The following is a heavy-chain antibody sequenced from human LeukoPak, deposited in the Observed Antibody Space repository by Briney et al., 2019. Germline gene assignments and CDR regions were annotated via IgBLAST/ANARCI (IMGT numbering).Heavy chain of an antibody. V-gene: IGHV3-20*04. CDR3: ARGYYYYMDV. CDR2: TNWNGGST. Sequence: PGGSLRLSCAASGFTFDDYGMSWVRQAPGKGLEGVSGTNWNGGSTGYADSVKGRFTISRDNAKNSLYLQMNSLRAEDTALYYCARGYYYYMDVWGKGTTVTVSS. CDR1: GFTFDDYG. J-gene: IGHJ6*03.